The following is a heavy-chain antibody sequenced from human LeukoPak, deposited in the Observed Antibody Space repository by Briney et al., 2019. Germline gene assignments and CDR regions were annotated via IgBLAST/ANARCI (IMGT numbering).Heavy chain of an antibody. J-gene: IGHJ4*02. Sequence: GGSLRLSCAASGFTFDDYAMHWVRHAAGKGLEWVALISGDGGRTYYAESVKGRFTISRDNSKNCVYLQMDSVRTGDTALYYCAKVLLHCSSTSSYAPLDYWGQGTLVTVSS. CDR1: GFTFDDYA. CDR3: AKVLLHCSSTSSYAPLDY. D-gene: IGHD2-2*01. V-gene: IGHV3-43*02. CDR2: ISGDGGRT.